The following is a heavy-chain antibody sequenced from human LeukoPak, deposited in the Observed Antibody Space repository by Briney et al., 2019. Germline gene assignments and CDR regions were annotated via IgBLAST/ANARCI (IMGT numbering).Heavy chain of an antibody. V-gene: IGHV4-31*03. CDR2: IYYSGST. Sequence: PSETLSLTCTVSGGSISSGGYYWSWIRQHPGKGLEWIGYIYYSGSTYYNPSLKSRVTISVDTSKNQFSLKLSSVTAADTAVYYCARHRYDDYYYYTMDVWGQGTTVTVSS. J-gene: IGHJ6*02. CDR1: GGSISSGGYY. D-gene: IGHD3-16*01. CDR3: ARHRYDDYYYYTMDV.